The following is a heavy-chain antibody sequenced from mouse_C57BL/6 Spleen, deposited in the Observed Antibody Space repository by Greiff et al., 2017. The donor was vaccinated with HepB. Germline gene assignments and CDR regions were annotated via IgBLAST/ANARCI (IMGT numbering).Heavy chain of an antibody. CDR3: ARGGFDWDDYAMDY. J-gene: IGHJ4*01. CDR1: GYTFTSYW. D-gene: IGHD4-1*01. Sequence: QVQLQQPGAELVKPGASVKMSCKASGYTFTSYWITWVKQRPGQGLEWIGDIYPGSGSTNYNEKFKSKATLTVDTSSSTAYMQLSSLTSEDSAVYYCARGGFDWDDYAMDYWGQGTSVTVSS. V-gene: IGHV1-55*01. CDR2: IYPGSGST.